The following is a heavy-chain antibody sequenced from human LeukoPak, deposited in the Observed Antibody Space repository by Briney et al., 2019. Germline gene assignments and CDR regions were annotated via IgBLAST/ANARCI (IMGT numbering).Heavy chain of an antibody. V-gene: IGHV3-7*01. Sequence: GGSLRLSCGASGFTFDDYWMSWVRQAPGQGLEWVANINQDGSEKYYLDSAKGRFTISRDNARNSLYLQVNSLRAEDTAVYYCARHRTASDYWGQGTLVTVSS. CDR1: GFTFDDYW. J-gene: IGHJ4*02. CDR3: ARHRTASDY. CDR2: INQDGSEK. D-gene: IGHD3-16*02.